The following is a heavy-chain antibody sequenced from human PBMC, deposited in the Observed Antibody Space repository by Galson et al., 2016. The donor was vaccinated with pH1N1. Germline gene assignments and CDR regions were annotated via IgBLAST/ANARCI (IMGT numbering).Heavy chain of an antibody. J-gene: IGHJ4*02. CDR3: ARDLTRRGSLPGYFFDS. CDR2: ISSAGWAI. V-gene: IGHV3-48*03. CDR1: GFTFTSFS. Sequence: SLRLSCAASGFTFTSFSMNWVRQAPGKGLEWVSYISSAGWAIHYADSVKGRFTISRDNAKNSLYLQMNSLRAEDTAVYYCARDLTRRGSLPGYFFDSWGQGTLVAFSS. D-gene: IGHD2-15*01.